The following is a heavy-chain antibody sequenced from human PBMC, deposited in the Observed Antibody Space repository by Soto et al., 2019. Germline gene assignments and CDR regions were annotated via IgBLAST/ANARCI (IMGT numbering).Heavy chain of an antibody. CDR1: GFRFAAYG. V-gene: IGHV3-33*05. J-gene: IGHJ3*02. Sequence: GGSLRLSCVASGFRFAAYGFHWVRQAPGKGLEWVAVIIIDGSEKNHADSVKDRFTISRDNSKNTLYLQMDSLRAGDTALYYCARDDIGAPNAFDMWGQGTMVTVSS. CDR2: IIIDGSEK. D-gene: IGHD2-15*01. CDR3: ARDDIGAPNAFDM.